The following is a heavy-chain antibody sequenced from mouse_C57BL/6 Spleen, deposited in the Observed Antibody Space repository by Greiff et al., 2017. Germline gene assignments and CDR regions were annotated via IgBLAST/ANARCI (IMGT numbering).Heavy chain of an antibody. CDR2: IDPETGGT. CDR1: GYTFTDYE. V-gene: IGHV1-15*01. J-gene: IGHJ4*01. CDR3: TRRIYSNYEGYYAMDY. D-gene: IGHD2-5*01. Sequence: QVQLQQSGAELVRPGASVTLSCKASGYTFTDYEMHWVKQTPVHGLEWIGAIDPETGGTAYNQKFKGKAILTADKSSSTAYMELRSLTSEDSAVYDCTRRIYSNYEGYYAMDYWGQGTSVTVAS.